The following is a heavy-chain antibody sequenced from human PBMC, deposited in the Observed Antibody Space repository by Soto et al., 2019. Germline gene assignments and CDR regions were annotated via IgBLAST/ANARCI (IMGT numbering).Heavy chain of an antibody. Sequence: GGSLRLSCAASGFTFTTYSMNWVRQAPGKGLEWVSYISSSGSTIYYADSVKGRFTISRDNAKNSLYLQMNSLRAEDTAVYYCARDLHYYDSSGYYQEYYYGMDVWGQGTTVTVSS. CDR1: GFTFTTYS. D-gene: IGHD3-22*01. CDR3: ARDLHYYDSSGYYQEYYYGMDV. CDR2: ISSSGSTI. J-gene: IGHJ6*02. V-gene: IGHV3-48*04.